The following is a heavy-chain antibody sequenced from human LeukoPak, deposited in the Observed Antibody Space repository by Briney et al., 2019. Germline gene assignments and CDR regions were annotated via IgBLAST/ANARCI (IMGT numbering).Heavy chain of an antibody. CDR2: IHTSGST. CDR3: ARDQYYYGSGSLYMDV. CDR1: GGSISSSSYY. J-gene: IGHJ6*03. Sequence: KPSETLSLTCTVSGGSISSSSYYWGWIRQPPGKGLEWIGRIHTSGSTKYNPSLKSRVTMSVDTSENQFSLKLSSVTAADTAVHYCARDQYYYGSGSLYMDVWGKGTTVAISS. D-gene: IGHD3-10*01. V-gene: IGHV4-39*07.